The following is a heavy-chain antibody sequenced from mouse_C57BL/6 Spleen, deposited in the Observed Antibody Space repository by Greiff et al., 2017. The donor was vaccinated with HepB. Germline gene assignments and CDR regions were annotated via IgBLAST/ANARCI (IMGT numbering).Heavy chain of an antibody. CDR1: GYTFTSYW. Sequence: QVQLKESGAELVKPGASVKLSCKASGYTFTSYWMHWVKQRPGQGLEWIGMIHPNSGSTNYNEKFKSKTTMTVDKSSSTAYMQLSSMTSEDSAVYYGARRGGNYYFDYWGQGTTLTVSS. V-gene: IGHV1-64*01. J-gene: IGHJ2*01. CDR3: ARRGGNYYFDY. CDR2: IHPNSGST. D-gene: IGHD2-1*01.